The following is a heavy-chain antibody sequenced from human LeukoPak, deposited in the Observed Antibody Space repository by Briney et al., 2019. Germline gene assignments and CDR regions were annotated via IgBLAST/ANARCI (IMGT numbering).Heavy chain of an antibody. V-gene: IGHV3-21*01. CDR2: IGGSSSSI. Sequence: PGGSLRLSCAASGFTFSTYSMNWVRKAPGKGLEWVSSIGGSSSSIYYADSVKGRFTISRDNAKNSLYLQMNSLRAEDTAVYYCAREVAEAFDYWGQGTLVTVSS. CDR1: GFTFSTYS. J-gene: IGHJ4*02. D-gene: IGHD6-19*01. CDR3: AREVAEAFDY.